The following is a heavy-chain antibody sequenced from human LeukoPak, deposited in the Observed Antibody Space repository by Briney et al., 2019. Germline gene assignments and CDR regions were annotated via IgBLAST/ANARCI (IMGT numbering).Heavy chain of an antibody. Sequence: GGSLRLSCAASGFTFSSYGMHWVRQAPGKGLEWVAFIRYDGSNKYYADSVKGRFTISRDNSKNTLYLQMNSLRAEDTAVYYCARSFVEVWYWFDPWGQGTLVTVSS. CDR3: ARSFVEVWYWFDP. CDR1: GFTFSSYG. CDR2: IRYDGSNK. D-gene: IGHD2-15*01. V-gene: IGHV3-30*02. J-gene: IGHJ5*02.